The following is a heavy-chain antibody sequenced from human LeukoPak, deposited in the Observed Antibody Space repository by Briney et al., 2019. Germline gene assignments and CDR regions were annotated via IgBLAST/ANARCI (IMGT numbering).Heavy chain of an antibody. CDR2: ISPNNGDT. V-gene: IGHV1-2*02. Sequence: GASVKVSCKPSGYTFTDSYIHWVRQAPGVGLQWMGWISPNNGDTKYAEDFQDRVTMTRDTSISTAYMELPGLTPDDTAVYYCVRSPIGASAYWGRGTLVTVSS. J-gene: IGHJ4*02. CDR1: GYTFTDSY. CDR3: VRSPIGASAY. D-gene: IGHD3-10*01.